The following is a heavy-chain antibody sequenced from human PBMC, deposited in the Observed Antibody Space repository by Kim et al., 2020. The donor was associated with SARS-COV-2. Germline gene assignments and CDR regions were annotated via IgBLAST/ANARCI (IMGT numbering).Heavy chain of an antibody. V-gene: IGHV3-21*01. CDR1: GFTFSSYS. Sequence: GGSLRLSCAASGFTFSSYSMNWVRQAPGKGLEWVSSISSSSSYIYYADSVKGRFTISRDNAKNSLYLQMNSLRAEDTAVYYCARGSSSWYLDYYYGMDVWGQGTTVTVSS. J-gene: IGHJ6*02. D-gene: IGHD6-13*01. CDR2: ISSSSSYI. CDR3: ARGSSSWYLDYYYGMDV.